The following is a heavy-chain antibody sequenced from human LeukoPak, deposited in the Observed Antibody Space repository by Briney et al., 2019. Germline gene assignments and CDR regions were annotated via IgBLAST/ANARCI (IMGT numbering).Heavy chain of an antibody. J-gene: IGHJ6*02. CDR1: GGSISSSSYY. CDR3: ARDLGGDYVSGYYGMDV. CDR2: IYYSGST. D-gene: IGHD2-21*02. V-gene: IGHV4-39*07. Sequence: SETLSLTCTVSGGSISSSSYYWGWIRQPPGKGLEWIGSIYYSGSTYYNPSLKSRVTISVDTSKNQFSLKLSSVTAADTAVYYCARDLGGDYVSGYYGMDVWGQGTTVTVSS.